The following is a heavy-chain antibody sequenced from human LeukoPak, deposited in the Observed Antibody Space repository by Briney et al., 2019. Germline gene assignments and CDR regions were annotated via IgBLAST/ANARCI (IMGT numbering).Heavy chain of an antibody. V-gene: IGHV3-30*02. CDR2: IRYDGSMK. CDR3: AKAKIVGPTGYFDY. D-gene: IGHD1-26*01. J-gene: IGHJ4*02. CDR1: GFTFSSYG. Sequence: GGSLRLSCAASGFTFSSYGMHWVRQAPGKGLQWVAFIRYDGSMKYYAESLKGRFTISRDNSKNTLYLQVNSLRNEDTAVYYCAKAKIVGPTGYFDYWGQGTLVTVSS.